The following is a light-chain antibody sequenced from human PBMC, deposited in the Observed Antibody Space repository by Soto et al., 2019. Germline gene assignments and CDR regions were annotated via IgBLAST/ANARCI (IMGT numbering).Light chain of an antibody. J-gene: IGKJ2*01. CDR2: GAF. CDR3: HQYNIWPYT. V-gene: IGKV3-15*01. Sequence: EIVMTQSPDTLSVSPGEGATLSCRASESVARNLAGYQQRPGQAPRLLIYGAFTRATGVPARFSGSESGTESGTEFTLTISSLQSEDFAVYYCHQYNIWPYTFGQGTKLEI. CDR1: ESVARN.